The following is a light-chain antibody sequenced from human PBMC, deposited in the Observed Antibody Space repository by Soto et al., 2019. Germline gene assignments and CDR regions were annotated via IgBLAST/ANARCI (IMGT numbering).Light chain of an antibody. V-gene: IGKV3-11*01. Sequence: EVVLTQSPATLSLSPGERATLSCRASQSVYSYLACYQQNPGQPPRLLISDVSNRATGTPARFSGSGYGTDFTLTFSRLEPEDFAVYYCQHCNDWPFTFGGGTKVEIK. J-gene: IGKJ4*01. CDR1: QSVYSY. CDR2: DVS. CDR3: QHCNDWPFT.